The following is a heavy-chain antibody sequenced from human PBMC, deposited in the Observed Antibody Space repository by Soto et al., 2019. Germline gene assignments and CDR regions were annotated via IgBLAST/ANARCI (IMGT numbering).Heavy chain of an antibody. Sequence: XESLKISXEACVYNFTAIWLHWVRQMPGKGLEWLGNIDPSDSYTNYSPSFEGHVTISTDNSITTASLQWSSLRASDTALYFCARVHKKWFDSWDQGTMVTVSS. V-gene: IGHV5-10-1*01. J-gene: IGHJ5*01. CDR3: ARVHKKWFDS. CDR1: VYNFTAIW. CDR2: IDPSDSYT.